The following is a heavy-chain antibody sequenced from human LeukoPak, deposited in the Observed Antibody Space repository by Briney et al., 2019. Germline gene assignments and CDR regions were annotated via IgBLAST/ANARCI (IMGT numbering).Heavy chain of an antibody. V-gene: IGHV4-61*02. CDR3: AREVLEWFWFDP. D-gene: IGHD3-3*01. Sequence: SETLSLTCTVSGGSISSGNYYWSWIRQPAGKGLEWIGRIYTSGSTNYNPSLKSRVTISVDTSKNQFSPKLSSVTAADTAVYYCAREVLEWFWFDPWGQGTLVTVSS. CDR1: GGSISSGNYY. CDR2: IYTSGST. J-gene: IGHJ5*02.